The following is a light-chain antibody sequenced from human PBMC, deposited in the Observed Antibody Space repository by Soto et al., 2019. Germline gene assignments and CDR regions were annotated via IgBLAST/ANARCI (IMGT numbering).Light chain of an antibody. V-gene: IGKV4-1*01. CDR3: QQYYGTPLT. Sequence: DIVLTQSPDSLSVSLGERATIDCKSSRSVLYSSNHKNYLAWYQHKPGQPPRLLINWASARESGVPDRFSGAGSGTDFTLTISSLQAEDVAVYFCQQYYGTPLTFGGGTKVDIK. CDR2: WAS. CDR1: RSVLYSSNHKNY. J-gene: IGKJ4*01.